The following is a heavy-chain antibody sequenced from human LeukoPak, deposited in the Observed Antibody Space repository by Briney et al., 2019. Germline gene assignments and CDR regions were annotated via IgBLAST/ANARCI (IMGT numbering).Heavy chain of an antibody. CDR1: GGTFSSYA. Sequence: GASVKVSCKASGGTFSSYAISWVRQAPGQGLEWMGGIIPIFGTANYAQKSQGRVTITTDESTSTAYMELSSLRSEDTAVYYCAREAPVDTAMVTPYFDYWGQGTLVTVSS. J-gene: IGHJ4*02. CDR3: AREAPVDTAMVTPYFDY. V-gene: IGHV1-69*05. D-gene: IGHD5-18*01. CDR2: IIPIFGTA.